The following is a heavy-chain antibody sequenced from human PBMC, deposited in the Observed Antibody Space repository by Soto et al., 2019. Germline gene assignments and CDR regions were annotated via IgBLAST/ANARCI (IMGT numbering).Heavy chain of an antibody. J-gene: IGHJ4*02. D-gene: IGHD3-22*01. V-gene: IGHV1-2*04. Sequence: GSSVKVSCKASGYTFTGYYMHWVRQAPGQGLEWMGWINPNSGGTNYAQKFQGWVTMTRDTSISTAYMELSRLRSDDTAVYYCARDRPYSYDSSAYPALDYWGQGTQVTVSS. CDR1: GYTFTGYY. CDR2: INPNSGGT. CDR3: ARDRPYSYDSSAYPALDY.